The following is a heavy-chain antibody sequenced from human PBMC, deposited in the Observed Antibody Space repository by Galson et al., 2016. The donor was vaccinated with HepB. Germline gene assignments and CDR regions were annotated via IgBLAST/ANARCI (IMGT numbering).Heavy chain of an antibody. J-gene: IGHJ3*02. CDR2: IKEDGSQK. CDR1: GFAFNSHW. D-gene: IGHD1-14*01. CDR3: ARAEGVANGYALDI. Sequence: SLRLSCAVSGFAFNSHWMTWIRQAPGQGLEWVAKIKEDGSQKYYVDSVQGRSTISRDNAKNSLYLQMNSLRAEDTAVYYCARAEGVANGYALDIWGQGTMVSVSS. V-gene: IGHV3-7*04.